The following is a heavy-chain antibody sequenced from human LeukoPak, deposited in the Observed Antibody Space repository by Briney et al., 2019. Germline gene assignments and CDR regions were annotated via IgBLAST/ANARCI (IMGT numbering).Heavy chain of an antibody. D-gene: IGHD6-6*01. J-gene: IGHJ3*01. V-gene: IGHV1-2*02. CDR1: GYTFTGYY. CDR3: ARDPPGSAASRQIFDV. CDR2: FSPNSGGT. Sequence: VASVKVSCKASGYTFTGYYMHWVRQAPGQGLEWMGWFSPNSGGTAYAQRFQGRVTMTRDTSISTVYMELSRLTSDDTAVYYCARDPPGSAASRQIFDVWGQGTMVTVSS.